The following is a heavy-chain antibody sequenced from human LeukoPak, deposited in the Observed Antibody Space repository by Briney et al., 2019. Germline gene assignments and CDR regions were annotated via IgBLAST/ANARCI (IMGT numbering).Heavy chain of an antibody. CDR1: GFTFSNYW. CDR2: IKQDGSEK. V-gene: IGHV3-7*01. J-gene: IGHJ4*02. CDR3: ASKLTSGY. D-gene: IGHD4-17*01. Sequence: QSGGSLRLSCAASGFTFSNYWMSWVRQAPGKGLEWVANIKQDGSEKYYVDSVKGRFTISRDNAKNSLYLQMNTLRAEDTAVYYCASKLTSGYWGQGTLVTVSS.